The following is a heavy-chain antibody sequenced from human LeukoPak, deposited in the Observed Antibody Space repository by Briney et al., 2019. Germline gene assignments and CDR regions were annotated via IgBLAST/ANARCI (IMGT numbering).Heavy chain of an antibody. CDR3: ARDRMGVNGYYCHGFDI. V-gene: IGHV3-48*03. CDR2: ISFSGDTK. CDR1: GFTFSSCE. J-gene: IGHJ3*02. Sequence: PGGSLRLSCEGSGFTFSSCEMNWVRQAPGKGLEGVSYISFSGDTKYYADSVKGRFTISRDNDKNSLYLQMNSLRAEDTAAYYCARDRMGVNGYYCHGFDIWGQGTMVTVSS. D-gene: IGHD2-21*01.